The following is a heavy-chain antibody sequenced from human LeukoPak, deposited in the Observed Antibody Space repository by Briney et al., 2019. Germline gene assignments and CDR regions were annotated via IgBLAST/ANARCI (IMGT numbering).Heavy chain of an antibody. CDR2: ITGSGDDA. Sequence: GGSLRLSCASSAFTFSRYAMSWVRQAPGKGLEWVSSITGSGDDANHADSVKDRFTISRDNSKNTLYMQMNSLRAEDTAVYYCAKDPRHSTNWFFDYWGQGTLVTVSS. D-gene: IGHD6-13*01. CDR3: AKDPRHSTNWFFDY. CDR1: AFTFSRYA. J-gene: IGHJ4*02. V-gene: IGHV3-23*01.